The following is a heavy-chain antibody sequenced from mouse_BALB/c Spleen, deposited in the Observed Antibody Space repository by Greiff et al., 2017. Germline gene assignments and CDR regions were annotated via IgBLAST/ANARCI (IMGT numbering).Heavy chain of an antibody. CDR1: GYTFTSYW. CDR3: AREGGLRR. D-gene: IGHD2-2*01. J-gene: IGHJ2*01. CDR2: INPSNGRT. Sequence: QVQLQQPGAELVKPGASVKLSCKASGYTFTSYWMHWVKQRPGQGLEWIGEINPSNGRTNYNEKFKSKATLTVDKSSSTAYMQLSSLTSEDSAVYYCAREGGLRRWGQGTTLTVSS. V-gene: IGHV1S81*02.